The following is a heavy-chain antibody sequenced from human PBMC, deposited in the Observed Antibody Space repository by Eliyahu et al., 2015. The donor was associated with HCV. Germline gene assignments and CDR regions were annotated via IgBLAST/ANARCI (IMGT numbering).Heavy chain of an antibody. Sequence: QVQLQESGPGLVKPSETLSLTCXVSGGSIXTYYWSWTRQPPGKGXEWIGYIHYSGSTNYNPPLKSRVTISVDTSKNQFSLNLTXVTAADTAXYYCASGGGGIAVAGTGGWFDPWGQGTLVTVSS. CDR3: ASGGGGIAVAGTGGWFDP. D-gene: IGHD6-19*01. V-gene: IGHV4-59*01. CDR2: IHYSGST. CDR1: GGSIXTYY. J-gene: IGHJ5*02.